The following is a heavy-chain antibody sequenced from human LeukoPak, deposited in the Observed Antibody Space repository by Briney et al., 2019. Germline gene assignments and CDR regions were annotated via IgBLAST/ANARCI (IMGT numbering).Heavy chain of an antibody. J-gene: IGHJ4*02. CDR3: TSRVVVPAAISDY. D-gene: IGHD2-2*01. CDR2: VYSGGTT. CDR1: GFTVSSKH. V-gene: IGHV3-53*01. Sequence: PGGSLRLSCAASGFTVSSKHMTWVRQAPGKGLEWFSVVYSGGTTYYPDSVKGRFTISKDNSNNTLYLQMNSLRAEDTAVYYCTSRVVVPAAISDYWGQGTLVTVSS.